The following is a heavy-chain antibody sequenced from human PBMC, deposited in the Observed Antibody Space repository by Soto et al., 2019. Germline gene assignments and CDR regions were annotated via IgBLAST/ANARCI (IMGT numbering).Heavy chain of an antibody. D-gene: IGHD4-4*01. J-gene: IGHJ6*02. CDR2: INPSGGST. Sequence: GAPVKVSCKASGDAFTSYYMHWVQQAPGQGLEWMGIINPSGGSTSYAQKFQGRVTTTRDTSTSTVYMELSSLRSEDTAVYYCARDDYSNYGYYYYGMDVWGQGTTVTVYS. CDR1: GDAFTSYY. CDR3: ARDDYSNYGYYYYGMDV. V-gene: IGHV1-46*01.